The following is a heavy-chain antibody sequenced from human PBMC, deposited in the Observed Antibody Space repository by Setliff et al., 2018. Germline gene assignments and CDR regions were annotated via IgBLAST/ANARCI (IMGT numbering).Heavy chain of an antibody. J-gene: IGHJ4*02. Sequence: PGGSLRLSCTASGFTFGDYAMSWVRQAPGKGLEWVANIKQDGSEKFYVDSVKGRFTISRDNAKNSLYLQMNSLRAEDTAVYCCARARGGYDFDYWGQGTLVTVSS. CDR2: IKQDGSEK. V-gene: IGHV3-7*01. D-gene: IGHD5-12*01. CDR3: ARARGGYDFDY. CDR1: GFTFGDYA.